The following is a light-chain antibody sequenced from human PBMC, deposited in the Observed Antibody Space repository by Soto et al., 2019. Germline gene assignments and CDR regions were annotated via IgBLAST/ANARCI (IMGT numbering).Light chain of an antibody. J-gene: IGKJ5*01. Sequence: EIVLTQSPGTLSLSQGERATLSCRASQSVTSNNLAWYQQKPGQAPRLLIYGASSRATGIPDRFSGSGSGTDFTLTISRLEPEDFAVYYCQHYVSPPITFGQGTRLEIK. CDR2: GAS. V-gene: IGKV3-20*01. CDR1: QSVTSNN. CDR3: QHYVSPPIT.